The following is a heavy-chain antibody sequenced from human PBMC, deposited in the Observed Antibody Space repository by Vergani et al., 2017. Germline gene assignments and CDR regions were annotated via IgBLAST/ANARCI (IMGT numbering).Heavy chain of an antibody. Sequence: QVQLQQWGAGVVKPSGTLSLTCAVFGESFSSFYWSWIRQPPGKGLEWIGEINNDGHTNYNPSLESRVTVSRDTAKNQFSLNLMSVTAADTAVYYCARQPTYYDFWSGYEYYYYYMDVWGKGTTVTVSS. D-gene: IGHD3-3*01. CDR3: ARQPTYYDFWSGYEYYYYYMDV. CDR1: GESFSSFY. V-gene: IGHV4-34*02. J-gene: IGHJ6*03. CDR2: INNDGHT.